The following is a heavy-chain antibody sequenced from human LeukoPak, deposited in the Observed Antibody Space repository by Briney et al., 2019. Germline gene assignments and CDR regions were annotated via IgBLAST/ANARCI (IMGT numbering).Heavy chain of an antibody. CDR1: GGYISSTSYY. CDR2: INYSGIT. V-gene: IGHV4-39*01. D-gene: IGHD1-1*01. J-gene: IGHJ4*02. CDR3: ARHGAITAPGTTPDY. Sequence: SQTLSLTCTVSGGYISSTSYYWGWIRQPPGKGLEWIGSINYSGITYYNPSLKSRVSISGDTSRNQFSLRLSSVTAADTAVYYCARHGAITAPGTTPDYWGQGTQVTVSS.